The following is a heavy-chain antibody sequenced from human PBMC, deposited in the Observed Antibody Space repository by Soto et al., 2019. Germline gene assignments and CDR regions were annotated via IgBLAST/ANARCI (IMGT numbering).Heavy chain of an antibody. V-gene: IGHV1-18*01. D-gene: IGHD2-2*01. J-gene: IGHJ3*02. CDR2: ISPYNGNT. CDR3: ARADLRLVPGAFDS. CDR1: GYTFTNYG. Sequence: QVHLVQSGPEVKKPGASVKVSCKASGYTFTNYGISWVRQAPGQGLEWMGWISPYNGNTNYIQKLQGRVSMTTDTSTTTAFMELRSLRSDDTAVYYCARADLRLVPGAFDSWGQGTMVTVSS.